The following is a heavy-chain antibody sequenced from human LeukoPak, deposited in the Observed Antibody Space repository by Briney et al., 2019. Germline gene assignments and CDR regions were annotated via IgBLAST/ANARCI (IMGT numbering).Heavy chain of an antibody. CDR1: GYTFTDYY. CDR2: INPNSGGT. J-gene: IGHJ1*01. D-gene: IGHD3-22*01. V-gene: IGHV1-2*02. Sequence: ASVKASCKASGYTFTDYYMHWVRQAPGQGLEWMGWINPNSGGTNYAQKFQGRVTMTRDTSISTAYMELSRLRSDDTAVYYCARGYYDSSDYEYFQHWGQGTLVTVSS. CDR3: ARGYYDSSDYEYFQH.